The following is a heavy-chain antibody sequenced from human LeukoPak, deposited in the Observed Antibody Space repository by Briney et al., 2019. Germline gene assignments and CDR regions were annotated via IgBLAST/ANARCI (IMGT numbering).Heavy chain of an antibody. V-gene: IGHV3-74*01. Sequence: GGSLRLFCAASGFTFSNYWMHWVRQAPGKGLVWVSRINSDGSSRNYADSVKGRFTISRDNAKNMLYLQMNSLRAEDTAVYYCASASSHRIAAGGDYWGQGTLVTVSS. J-gene: IGHJ4*02. CDR1: GFTFSNYW. CDR2: INSDGSSR. D-gene: IGHD6-13*01. CDR3: ASASSHRIAAGGDY.